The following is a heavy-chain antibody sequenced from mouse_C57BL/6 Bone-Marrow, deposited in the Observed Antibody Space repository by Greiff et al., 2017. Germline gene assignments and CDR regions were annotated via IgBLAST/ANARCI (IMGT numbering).Heavy chain of an antibody. V-gene: IGHV1-62-2*01. CDR1: GYIFTEYT. CDR2: FYPGGGSI. CDR3: ARHERYYDYEGYFDY. J-gene: IGHJ2*01. D-gene: IGHD2-4*01. Sequence: QVQLKESGAELVKPGASVKLSCKASGYIFTEYTIHWVKQRSGQGLEWIGWFYPGGGSIKYNERFKDKATLTADKSSKTVYMELSRLTSEDSAVYFCARHERYYDYEGYFDYWGQGTTLTVSS.